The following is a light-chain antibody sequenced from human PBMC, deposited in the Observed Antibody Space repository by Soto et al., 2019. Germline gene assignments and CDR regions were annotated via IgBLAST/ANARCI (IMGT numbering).Light chain of an antibody. CDR2: YTS. CDR3: QQYNNWPPLT. J-gene: IGKJ4*01. V-gene: IGKV3-20*01. Sequence: EIVLTQSPGTLSLSPGERATLSCRASQSVSSSHLAWYQQKPGQAPRLLIYYTSNRATGIPARFSGSGSGTDFTLTINSLAPEDFAVYYCQQYNNWPPLTFGGGTKVDIK. CDR1: QSVSSSH.